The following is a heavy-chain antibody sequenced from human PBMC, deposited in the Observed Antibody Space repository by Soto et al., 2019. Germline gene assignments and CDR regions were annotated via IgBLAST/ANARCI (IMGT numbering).Heavy chain of an antibody. J-gene: IGHJ3*02. D-gene: IGHD1-1*01. Sequence: QVQLQQWGAGLLKPSETLSLTCAVFGGSVNSGNYYWSWIRQPPGKGLEWIGEMSHSGGTHFNPSLMSRVTISVETSKNQFSLKMSSVTAADTALYYCARVERGTATTVVDAFDIWGPGTMVTVSS. CDR3: ARVERGTATTVVDAFDI. V-gene: IGHV4-34*01. CDR1: GGSVNSGNYY. CDR2: MSHSGGT.